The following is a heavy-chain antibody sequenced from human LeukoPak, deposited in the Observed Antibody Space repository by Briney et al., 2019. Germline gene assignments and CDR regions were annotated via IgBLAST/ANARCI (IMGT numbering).Heavy chain of an antibody. CDR3: AKGGSSWSDYFDY. D-gene: IGHD6-13*01. J-gene: IGHJ4*02. CDR1: GFTFRSYA. Sequence: PGGSLRLSCTASGFTFRSYAMTWVRQAPGKGLEWVSVISDSGGSTYYADSVKGRFTISRDNSKNTLYLQMNSLRAEDTAVYYCAKGGSSWSDYFDYWGQGTLVTVSS. CDR2: ISDSGGST. V-gene: IGHV3-23*01.